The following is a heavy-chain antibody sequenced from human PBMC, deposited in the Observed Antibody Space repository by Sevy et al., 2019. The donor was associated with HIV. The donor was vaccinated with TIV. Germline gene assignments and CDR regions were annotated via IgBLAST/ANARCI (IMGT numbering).Heavy chain of an antibody. J-gene: IGHJ3*02. CDR2: IFGSGGGT. CDR1: GFTFSSYA. V-gene: IGHV3-23*01. CDR3: AGGRYDSSGSFDAFDI. Sequence: GGSLRHYCAASGFTFSSYAMNWVRQAPGKGLEWVSAIFGSGGGTYYADSVKGRFTISRDNSKNTLYLQMNSLRAEDTAVYYCAGGRYDSSGSFDAFDIWGQGTMVTVSS. D-gene: IGHD3-22*01.